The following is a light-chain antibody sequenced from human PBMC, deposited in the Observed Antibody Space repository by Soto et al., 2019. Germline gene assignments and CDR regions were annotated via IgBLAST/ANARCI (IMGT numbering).Light chain of an antibody. Sequence: QSSLTNPASLSGSLGQSITMSCTGTSTDVGGYNFVSWYQQHPDKAPKLLIYEVTNRPSGVSNRFSGSKSGNTASLTISGLQAEDEADYYCSSYTSTGTPVFGTGTKVTVL. CDR3: SSYTSTGTPV. V-gene: IGLV2-14*01. CDR1: STDVGGYNF. J-gene: IGLJ1*01. CDR2: EVT.